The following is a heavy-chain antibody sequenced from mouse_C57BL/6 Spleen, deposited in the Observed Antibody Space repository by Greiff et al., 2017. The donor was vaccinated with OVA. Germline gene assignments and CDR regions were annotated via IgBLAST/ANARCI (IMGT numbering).Heavy chain of an antibody. CDR2: NYPGDGDT. V-gene: IGHV1-82*01. J-gene: IGHJ2*01. D-gene: IGHD1-1*01. CDR3: ASSHYYGSSYDY. CDR1: GYAFSSSW. Sequence: VHLVESGPELVKPGASVKISCKASGYAFSSSWMNWVKQRPGKGLEWIGRNYPGDGDTNYNGKFKGKATLTADKSSSTAYMHLSSLTSEDSAVYFCASSHYYGSSYDYWGQGTTLTVSS.